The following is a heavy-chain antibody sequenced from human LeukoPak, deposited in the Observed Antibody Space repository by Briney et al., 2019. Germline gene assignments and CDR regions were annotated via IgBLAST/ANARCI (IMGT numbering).Heavy chain of an antibody. CDR2: INPNTGDT. D-gene: IGHD6-6*01. J-gene: IGHJ4*02. Sequence: ASVKVSCKASGYTFTGYHLHWVRQAPGQGLEWVAWINPNTGDTSSPQKFRDRVTMSRDTSMRTAYMELRSLRSDDTAVYYCAKDRWRDGSSSFDNWGQGTLVTVSS. CDR3: AKDRWRDGSSSFDN. CDR1: GYTFTGYH. V-gene: IGHV1-2*02.